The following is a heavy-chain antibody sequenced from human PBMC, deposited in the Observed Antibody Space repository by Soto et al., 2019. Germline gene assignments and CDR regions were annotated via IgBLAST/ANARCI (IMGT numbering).Heavy chain of an antibody. J-gene: IGHJ4*02. CDR2: VSPGGIT. CDR3: ARGRGGLHRTAELNS. CDR1: GGSFSGHY. D-gene: IGHD7-27*01. V-gene: IGHV4-34*01. Sequence: QVQLQQWGAGLLKPSETLSLTCAVYGGSFSGHYWTWIRQPPGKGLEWIGEVSPGGITNYNSALKSRVTVSGDTSKNQFSLKLTSVTAADTGVYYCARGRGGLHRTAELNSWGQGTLVTVSS.